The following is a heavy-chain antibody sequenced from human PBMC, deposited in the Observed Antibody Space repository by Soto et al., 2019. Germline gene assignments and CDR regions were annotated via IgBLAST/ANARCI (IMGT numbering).Heavy chain of an antibody. CDR2: TYYRSQWYS. Sequence: PSQTLSLTCAMSGYTVSSNSATLNWIRQSPSRGLEWLGRTYYRSQWYSDYALSVKSRITINPDTTKNQFSLHLNSVTPEDTAVYYCARHGQREADPFDYWGQGTLGTVSS. V-gene: IGHV6-1*01. CDR1: GYTVSSNSAT. D-gene: IGHD6-19*01. J-gene: IGHJ4*02. CDR3: ARHGQREADPFDY.